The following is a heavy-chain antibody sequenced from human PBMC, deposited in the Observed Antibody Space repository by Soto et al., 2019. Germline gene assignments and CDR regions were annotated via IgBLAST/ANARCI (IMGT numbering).Heavy chain of an antibody. CDR1: GYTFTSYD. J-gene: IGHJ6*04. V-gene: IGHV1-8*01. CDR3: ATPTTVTTFPHHYYYYGMDV. Sequence: ASVKVSCKASGYTFTSYDINWVRQATGQGLEWMGWMNPNSGNTGYAQKFQGRVTMTRNTSISTAYMELSSLRSEDTAVYYCATPTTVTTFPHHYYYYGMDVWGEGTTVTVYS. CDR2: MNPNSGNT. D-gene: IGHD4-17*01.